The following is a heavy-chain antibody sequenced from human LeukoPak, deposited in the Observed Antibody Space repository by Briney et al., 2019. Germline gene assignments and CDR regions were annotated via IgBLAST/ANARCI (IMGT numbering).Heavy chain of an antibody. CDR2: IYHSGST. Sequence: SETLSLTCTVSGYSISSGYYWGWIRQPPGKGLEWIGSIYHSGSTYYNPSLKSRVTISVDTSKNQFSLKLSSVTAADTAVYYCASSNYYGSGSYLHPLDYWGQGTLVTVSS. D-gene: IGHD3-10*01. J-gene: IGHJ4*02. CDR3: ASSNYYGSGSYLHPLDY. CDR1: GYSISSGYY. V-gene: IGHV4-38-2*02.